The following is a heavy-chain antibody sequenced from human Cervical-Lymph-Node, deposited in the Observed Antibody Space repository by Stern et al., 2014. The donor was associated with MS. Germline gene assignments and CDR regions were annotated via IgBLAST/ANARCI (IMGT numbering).Heavy chain of an antibody. V-gene: IGHV3-33*01. Sequence: DQLVESGGGVVQPGRSLRLSCAASGFIFSNYGMHWVRQAPGKGLEWVAIIWYDGSNQYYADSVKGRFSLSRDTSKNTLYLQMNSLRAEDTGVYYCTRGRTTMALDYWGQGTLVTVSS. CDR2: IWYDGSNQ. CDR1: GFIFSNYG. D-gene: IGHD1-1*01. CDR3: TRGRTTMALDY. J-gene: IGHJ4*02.